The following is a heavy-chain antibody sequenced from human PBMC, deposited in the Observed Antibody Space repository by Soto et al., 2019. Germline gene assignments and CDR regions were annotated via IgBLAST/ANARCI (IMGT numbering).Heavy chain of an antibody. V-gene: IGHV1-46*01. J-gene: IGHJ4*02. D-gene: IGHD2-21*02. CDR3: ALQVVTDYDN. CDR1: GYSFTSTY. CDR2: INPAGGTK. Sequence: QVQLVQSGAEVKKPGASVRISCRASGYSFTSTYVHWVRQAPGQGPEWMGIINPAGGTKYYAQKFQGRLSLTSDTSTATVFVDLNDLSSEDTAVYFCALQVVTDYDNWGQGTLLTVSS.